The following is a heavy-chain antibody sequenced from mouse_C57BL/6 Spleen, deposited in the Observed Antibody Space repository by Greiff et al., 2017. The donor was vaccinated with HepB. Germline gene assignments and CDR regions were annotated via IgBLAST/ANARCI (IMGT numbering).Heavy chain of an antibody. CDR1: GFTFSSYA. CDR2: ISDGGSYT. Sequence: EVQLVESGGGLVKPGGSLKLSCAASGFTFSSYAMSWVRQTPEKRLEWVATISDGGSYTYYPDNVKGRFTISRDNAKNNLYLQMSHLKSEDTAMYYCARGRGDYWGQGTSVTVSS. J-gene: IGHJ4*01. V-gene: IGHV5-4*01. CDR3: ARGRGDY.